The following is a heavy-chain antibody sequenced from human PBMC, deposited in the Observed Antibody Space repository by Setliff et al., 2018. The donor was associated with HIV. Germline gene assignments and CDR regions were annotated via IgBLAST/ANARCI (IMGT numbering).Heavy chain of an antibody. J-gene: IGHJ6*04. CDR1: GFTFSDYY. D-gene: IGHD1-7*01. V-gene: IGHV3-11*06. CDR3: ASEYNWNWLDV. Sequence: GGSLRLSCAASGFTFSDYYMSWIRQAPGKGLEWVSSISSSSSYIYYADSVKGRFTISRDNAKNSLYLQMNSLRAEDTAVYYCASEYNWNWLDVWGKGTTVTVSS. CDR2: ISSSSSYI.